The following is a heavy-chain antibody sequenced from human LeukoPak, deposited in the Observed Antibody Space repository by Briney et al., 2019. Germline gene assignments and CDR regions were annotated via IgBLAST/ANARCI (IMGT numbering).Heavy chain of an antibody. Sequence: SETLSLTCTVSGGSISSTSYYWGWIRQPPGKGLEWIGNIYYSGSTYYNPSLKSRVTISVDTSKNQFSLKLSSVTAADTAVYYCARGAVGDPWGQGTLVTVSS. CDR3: ARGAVGDP. CDR1: GGSISSTSYY. CDR2: IYYSGST. V-gene: IGHV4-39*07. J-gene: IGHJ5*02. D-gene: IGHD6-19*01.